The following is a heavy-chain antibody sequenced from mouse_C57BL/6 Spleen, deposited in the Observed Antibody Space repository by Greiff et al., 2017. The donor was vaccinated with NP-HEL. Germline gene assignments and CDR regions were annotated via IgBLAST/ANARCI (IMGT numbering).Heavy chain of an antibody. J-gene: IGHJ4*01. Sequence: EVMLVESGEGLVKPGGSLKLSCAASGFTFSSYAMSWVRQTPEKRLEWVAYISSGGDYIYYADTVKGRFTISRDNARNTLYLQMSRLKSEDTAMYYCTRAFGYYNAMDYWGQGTSVTVSS. CDR2: ISSGGDYI. CDR3: TRAFGYYNAMDY. CDR1: GFTFSSYA. D-gene: IGHD2-12*01. V-gene: IGHV5-9-1*02.